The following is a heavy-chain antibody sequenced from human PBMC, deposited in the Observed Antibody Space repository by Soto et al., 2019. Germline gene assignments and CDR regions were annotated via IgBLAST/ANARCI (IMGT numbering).Heavy chain of an antibody. J-gene: IGHJ4*02. CDR3: ARDPAVAGTGFDY. D-gene: IGHD6-19*01. CDR1: GGSISSSSYY. Sequence: SETLYLTCTVSGGSISSSSYYWGWIRQPPGKGLEWIGYIYYSGSTNYNPSLKSRVTISVDTSKNQFSLKLSSVTAADTAVYYCARDPAVAGTGFDYWGQGTLVTVSS. V-gene: IGHV4-61*01. CDR2: IYYSGST.